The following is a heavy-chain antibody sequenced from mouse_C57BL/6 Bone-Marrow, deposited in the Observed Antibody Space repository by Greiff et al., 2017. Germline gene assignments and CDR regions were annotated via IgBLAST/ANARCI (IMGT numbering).Heavy chain of an antibody. D-gene: IGHD1-1*01. V-gene: IGHV1-64*01. CDR3: ARITTVVAEGYAMDY. CDR2: IHPNSGST. J-gene: IGHJ4*01. CDR1: GYTFTSYW. Sequence: QVQLQQSGAELVQPGASVKLSCKASGYTFTSYWMHWVKQRPGQGLEWIGMIHPNSGSTNYNEKFKSKATLTVDKSSSTAYMQLSSLTSEDSAVYYCARITTVVAEGYAMDYWGQGTSVTVSS.